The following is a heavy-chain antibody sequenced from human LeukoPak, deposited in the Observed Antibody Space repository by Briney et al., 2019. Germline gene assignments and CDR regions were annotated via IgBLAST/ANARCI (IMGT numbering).Heavy chain of an antibody. Sequence: PGGSLRLSCVASGFTFSYYTMNWVRQAPGKGLEWVAVISYDGTNKYYADSVKGRFTISRDNSKYTLSLQMNSLRAEDTALYYCARGFVLGAAKNYFDYWGQGALVTVSS. CDR2: ISYDGTNK. D-gene: IGHD2-21*02. CDR3: ARGFVLGAAKNYFDY. J-gene: IGHJ4*02. CDR1: GFTFSYYT. V-gene: IGHV3-30-3*01.